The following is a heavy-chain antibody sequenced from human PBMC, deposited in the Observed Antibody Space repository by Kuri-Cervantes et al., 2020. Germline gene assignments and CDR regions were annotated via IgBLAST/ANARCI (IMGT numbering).Heavy chain of an antibody. CDR3: ASITLLGGYCVSD. CDR1: GGSISSYY. J-gene: IGHJ4*02. Sequence: SETLSLTCTVSGGSISSYYWSWIRQPPGKGLEWMGYIYYSWSTNYNPSLKSRVTISVDTSKNQFSLKLSSVTAADTAVYYCASITLLGGYCVSDWGQGTLVTVSS. D-gene: IGHD3-22*01. V-gene: IGHV4-59*01. CDR2: IYYSWST.